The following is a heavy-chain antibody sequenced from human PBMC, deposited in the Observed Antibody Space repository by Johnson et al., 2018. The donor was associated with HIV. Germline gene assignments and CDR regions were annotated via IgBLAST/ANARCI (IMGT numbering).Heavy chain of an antibody. D-gene: IGHD3-22*01. CDR2: ISYHGSNT. CDR3: ARGDYYDSSGDYIDAFDI. CDR1: GFTFSSYA. Sequence: MQLVDSGGGVVQPGRSLRLSCAASGFTFSSYAMHWVRQAPGKGLEWVAVISYHGSNTYYADSMRGRFTISRDNAKNSLYLQMNSLRAEDTAVYYCARGDYYDSSGDYIDAFDIWGQGTMVTVSS. V-gene: IGHV3-30*04. J-gene: IGHJ3*02.